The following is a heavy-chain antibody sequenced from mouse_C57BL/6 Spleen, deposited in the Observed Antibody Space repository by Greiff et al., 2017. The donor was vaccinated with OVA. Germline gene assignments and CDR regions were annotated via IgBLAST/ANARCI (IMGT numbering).Heavy chain of an antibody. CDR3: ARSLPLYFDY. CDR1: GYTFTDYY. CDR2: INPSHGCP. Sequence: VQLHQSGPVLVKPVASVKMSCKASGYTFTDYYMNWVKQSHVTSLACIGVINPSHGCPSYNQKFKGQATLTVDKSSSTAYMELNSLTSEDAAVYYCARSLPLYFDYWGQGTTLTVSS. D-gene: IGHD2-12*01. V-gene: IGHV1-19*01. J-gene: IGHJ2*01.